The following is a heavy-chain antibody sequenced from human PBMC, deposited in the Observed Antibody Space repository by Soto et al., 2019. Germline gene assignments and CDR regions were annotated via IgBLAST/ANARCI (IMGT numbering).Heavy chain of an antibody. CDR2: IYYSGST. Sequence: QLQLQESGPGLVKPSETLSLTCTVSGGSISTSYYWGWIRQPPGKGLEWIGSIYYSGSTYYNPSLKSRVTISVDTSKIQVALRLSSVTAADPAVYYCARHFSQRDFDYWGQGTLVTVSS. V-gene: IGHV4-39*01. J-gene: IGHJ4*02. CDR3: ARHFSQRDFDY. CDR1: GGSISTSYY.